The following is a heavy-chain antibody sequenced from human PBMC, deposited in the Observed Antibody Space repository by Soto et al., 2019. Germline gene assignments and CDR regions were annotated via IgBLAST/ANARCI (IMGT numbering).Heavy chain of an antibody. J-gene: IGHJ6*02. D-gene: IGHD6-25*01. Sequence: GESLKISCNGSGYSFTSYWIGWVRQMPGKGLEWMGIIYPGDSDTRYSPSFQGQGTISADKSISTAYLQWSSLKASDTAMYYCARQTGYSSEHYGMDVWGQGTTVTVSS. CDR3: ARQTGYSSEHYGMDV. CDR1: GYSFTSYW. CDR2: IYPGDSDT. V-gene: IGHV5-51*01.